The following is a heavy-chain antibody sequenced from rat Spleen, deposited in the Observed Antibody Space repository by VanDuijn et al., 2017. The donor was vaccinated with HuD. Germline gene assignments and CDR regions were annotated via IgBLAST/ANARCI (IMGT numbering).Heavy chain of an antibody. Sequence: EVQLVESGGGLVQPGKSLKISCVASGFTFNKYWMTWIRQAPGKGLEWVASITNAAGSTYYPDSVQGRFTISRDNAKSTLYLQMNSLRSEDTATYYCTAGGGYWDYWGQGVMVTVSS. D-gene: IGHD1-11*01. CDR2: ITNAAGST. J-gene: IGHJ2*01. CDR3: TAGGGYWDY. CDR1: GFTFNKYW. V-gene: IGHV5-31*01.